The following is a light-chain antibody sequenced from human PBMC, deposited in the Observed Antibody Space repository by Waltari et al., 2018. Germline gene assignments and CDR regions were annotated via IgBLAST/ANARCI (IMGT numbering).Light chain of an antibody. CDR2: GAS. CDR1: HNISTS. J-gene: IGKJ3*01. V-gene: IGKV1-39*01. Sequence: DIQMTQSPPSLSASVGDRVPITCRATHNISTSLNWYQHKAGKAPKLLIYGASTLERGVPSRFSGSGSGTDFTLTINSLRPEDFATYYCQQSYTAPFTFGPGTRVDLK. CDR3: QQSYTAPFT.